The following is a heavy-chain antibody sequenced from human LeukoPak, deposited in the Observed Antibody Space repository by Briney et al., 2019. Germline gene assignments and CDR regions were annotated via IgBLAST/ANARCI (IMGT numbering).Heavy chain of an antibody. D-gene: IGHD3-16*01. CDR3: ARTSPTSHFDF. V-gene: IGHV3-74*01. CDR1: GFTFTTYW. J-gene: IGHJ4*02. Sequence: GGSLRLSCVASGFTFTTYWMHWVRQAPGKGLVWVSRINGDGSNSNYADSVEGRFTISRDNARNTLYLQMNGLRAEDTALYYCARTSPTSHFDFWGQGTLVTVSS. CDR2: INGDGSNS.